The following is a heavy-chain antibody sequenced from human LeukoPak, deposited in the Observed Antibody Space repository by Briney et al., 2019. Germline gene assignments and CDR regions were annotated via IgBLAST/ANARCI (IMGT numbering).Heavy chain of an antibody. CDR3: VTGHFVSGSFLDY. D-gene: IGHD3-10*01. J-gene: IGHJ4*02. Sequence: GASVKVSCKASGYTFTDYYIHWIQQSPGKGLVWMGRLDPADDETIYAENLQGRVTISADTSLNTVYMELNSLRSEDTAIFYCVTGHFVSGSFLDYWGQGTLVTVSS. CDR2: LDPADDET. V-gene: IGHV1-69-2*01. CDR1: GYTFTDYY.